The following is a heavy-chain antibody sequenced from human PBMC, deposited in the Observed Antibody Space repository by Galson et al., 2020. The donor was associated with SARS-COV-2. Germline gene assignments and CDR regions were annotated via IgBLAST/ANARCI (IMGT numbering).Heavy chain of an antibody. D-gene: IGHD1-20*01. CDR1: GSSFTRSR. V-gene: IGHV5-51*01. CDR3: ARHNWRAGSPYDAFDI. CDR2: NYHGDSET. Sequence: KIAESLKISCKGCGSSFTRSRNGWVRAIPGKGLEWLGINYHGDSETNSSHSYHGQITISADKSISTAYLQRSSLKASDTARYYCARHNWRAGSPYDAFDILFLGTIGTV. J-gene: IGHJ3*02.